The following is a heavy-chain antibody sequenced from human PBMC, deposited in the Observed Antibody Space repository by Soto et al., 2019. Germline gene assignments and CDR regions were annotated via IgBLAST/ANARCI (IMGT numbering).Heavy chain of an antibody. CDR2: INHSGST. D-gene: IGHD4-4*01. CDR1: GGSFSGYY. J-gene: IGHJ6*03. Sequence: PSETLSLTCAVYGGSFSGYYWSWIRQPPGKGLEWIGEINHSGSTNYNPSLKSRVTISVDTSKNQFSLKLSSVTAADTAVYYCARRRSTVTTGYYYMDVWGRGTTVTVSS. V-gene: IGHV4-34*01. CDR3: ARRRSTVTTGYYYMDV.